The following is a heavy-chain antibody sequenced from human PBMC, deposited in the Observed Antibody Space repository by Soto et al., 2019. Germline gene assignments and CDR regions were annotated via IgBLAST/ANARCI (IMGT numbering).Heavy chain of an antibody. CDR3: PRLFGGSISEYSGKYDT. V-gene: IGHV3-30*03. Sequence: QVQLVESGGGVVQPGTSLRLTCAGSGFTFSRNGMHWVRQAPGKGLEWVALISYDGSKKYYVDSVKGRFTISRDNSENTLYLQINLLGAEDTALYYCPRLFGGSISEYSGKYDTWGQGTLVTVSS. J-gene: IGHJ5*01. D-gene: IGHD6-6*01. CDR2: ISYDGSKK. CDR1: GFTFSRNG.